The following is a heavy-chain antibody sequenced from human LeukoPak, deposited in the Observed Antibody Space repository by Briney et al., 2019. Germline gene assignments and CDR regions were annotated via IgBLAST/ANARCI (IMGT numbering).Heavy chain of an antibody. Sequence: ASVKVSCKACGYTFTSYDIKWVRQATGQGLEWMGWMNPNSGNTGYAQKFQGRVTMTRNTSISTAYMELSSLRSEDTAVYYCARGFVRGVSRPPCYWGQGTLVTVSS. D-gene: IGHD3-10*01. CDR1: GYTFTSYD. CDR2: MNPNSGNT. CDR3: ARGFVRGVSRPPCY. J-gene: IGHJ4*02. V-gene: IGHV1-8*01.